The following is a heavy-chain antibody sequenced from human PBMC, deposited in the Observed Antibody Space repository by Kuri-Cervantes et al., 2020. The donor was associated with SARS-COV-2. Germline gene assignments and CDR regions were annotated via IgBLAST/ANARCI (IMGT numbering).Heavy chain of an antibody. Sequence: LSLTCEASGFTFSSYAMRWVRQVPGKGLEWASPISGSGGSTYYADSVKGRFTISRDNSKNTLYMQMNSLRAEDTAVYYCARVRYYYDRSGSHRYMDVWGKGTTVTVSS. V-gene: IGHV3-23*01. CDR1: GFTFSSYA. CDR2: ISGSGGST. CDR3: ARVRYYYDRSGSHRYMDV. J-gene: IGHJ6*03. D-gene: IGHD3-22*01.